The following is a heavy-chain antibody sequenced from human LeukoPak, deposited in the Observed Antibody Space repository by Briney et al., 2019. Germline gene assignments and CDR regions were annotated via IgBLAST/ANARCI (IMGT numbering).Heavy chain of an antibody. D-gene: IGHD1-1*01. CDR3: ARIRTKARARIFTNWFDP. CDR2: IYYSGST. J-gene: IGHJ5*02. Sequence: TSETLSLTCTVSGGSISSGDYYWSWIRQPPGKGLEWIGYIYYSGSTNYNPSLKSRVTISVDTSKNQFSLKLSSVTAADTAVYYCARIRTKARARIFTNWFDPWGQGTLVTVSS. CDR1: GGSISSGDYY. V-gene: IGHV4-30-4*01.